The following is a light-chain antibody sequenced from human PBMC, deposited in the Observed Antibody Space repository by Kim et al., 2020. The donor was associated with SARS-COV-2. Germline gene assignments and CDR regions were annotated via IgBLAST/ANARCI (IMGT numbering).Light chain of an antibody. CDR2: EDN. Sequence: NFMLTQPHSVSESPGKTVTISCTGSSGSIASNYVQWYQQRPGSAPTTVIYEDNQRPSGVPDRFSGSIDSSSNSASLTISGLKTEDEADYYCQSYDSSNHLWVFGGGTQLTVL. CDR1: SGSIASNY. J-gene: IGLJ3*02. V-gene: IGLV6-57*02. CDR3: QSYDSSNHLWV.